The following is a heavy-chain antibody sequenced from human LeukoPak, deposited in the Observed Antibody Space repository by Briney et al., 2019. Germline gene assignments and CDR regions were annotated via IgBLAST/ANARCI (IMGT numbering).Heavy chain of an antibody. D-gene: IGHD1-26*01. CDR3: ARDVGPNTNDY. V-gene: IGHV3-7*01. Sequence: GGSLRLSCAASGFTFSTSWMSWVRQAPEKGLQWVGCIKEDGSAEYYVDSVKGRFTISRDNAKNSLYLQMHSLRVDDTGVYYCARDVGPNTNDYWGQGTLVTVSS. CDR2: IKEDGSAE. CDR1: GFTFSTSW. J-gene: IGHJ4*02.